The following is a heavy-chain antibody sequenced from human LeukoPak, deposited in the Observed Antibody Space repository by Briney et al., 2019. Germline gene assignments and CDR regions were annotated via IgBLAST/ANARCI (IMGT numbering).Heavy chain of an antibody. CDR3: ARDLGYYYDSSGYPSGGY. J-gene: IGHJ4*02. CDR1: GFTVSSNY. CDR2: ISSSSSYI. V-gene: IGHV3-21*01. D-gene: IGHD3-22*01. Sequence: GGSLRLSCAASGFTVSSNYMSWVRQAPGKGLEWVSSISSSSSYIYYADSVKGRFTISRDNAKSSLYLQMNSLRAEDTAVYYCARDLGYYYDSSGYPSGGYWGQGTLVTVSS.